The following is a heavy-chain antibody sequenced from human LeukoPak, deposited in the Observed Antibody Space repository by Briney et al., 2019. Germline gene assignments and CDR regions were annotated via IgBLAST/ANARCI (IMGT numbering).Heavy chain of an antibody. D-gene: IGHD1-26*01. CDR1: GFTFSDYY. V-gene: IGHV3-11*01. Sequence: GGSLRLSCAASGFTFSDYYMSWIRQAPGKGLEWVSYISSSGSTIYYADSVKGRFTISRDNAKNSPYLQMNSLRAEDTAVYYCARAQLSGSYSKDYWGQGTLVTVSS. CDR3: ARAQLSGSYSKDY. J-gene: IGHJ4*02. CDR2: ISSSGSTI.